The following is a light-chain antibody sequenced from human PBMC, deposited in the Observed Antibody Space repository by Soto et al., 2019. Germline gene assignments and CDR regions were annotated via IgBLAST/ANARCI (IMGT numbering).Light chain of an antibody. V-gene: IGLV2-14*01. Sequence: QSALTQPASVSGSPGQSITISCPGTSSDVGGYNYVSWYQQHPGKAPKLMIYDVSNRPSGVSNRFSGSKSGNTASLTISGLQAEDEADYYCSSYTSSSIVVFGGGTQLTVL. J-gene: IGLJ2*01. CDR2: DVS. CDR1: SSDVGGYNY. CDR3: SSYTSSSIVV.